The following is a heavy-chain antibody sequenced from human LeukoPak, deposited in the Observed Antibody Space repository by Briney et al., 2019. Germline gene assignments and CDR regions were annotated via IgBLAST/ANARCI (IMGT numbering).Heavy chain of an antibody. V-gene: IGHV3-11*04. CDR1: GLTFSDYY. CDR3: ARDQSPGSSEFDY. J-gene: IGHJ4*02. Sequence: GGSLRLSCAASGLTFSDYYMSWIRQAPGKGLEWVSYISSSGSTIYYADSVKGRFTISRDNAKNSLYLQMNSLRAEDTAVYYCARDQSPGSSEFDYWGQGTLVTVSS. CDR2: ISSSGSTI.